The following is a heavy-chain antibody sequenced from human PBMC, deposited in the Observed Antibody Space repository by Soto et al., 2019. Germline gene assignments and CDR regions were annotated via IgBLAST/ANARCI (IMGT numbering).Heavy chain of an antibody. CDR1: GFTFSSYA. CDR2: IPYDGSNK. D-gene: IGHD2-2*01. V-gene: IGHV3-30-3*01. J-gene: IGHJ6*02. CDR3: ARNQSDIVVVPALSTSGDYGMDV. Sequence: QPGGSLRLSCAASGFTFSSYAMHWVRQAPGKGLEWVAVIPYDGSNKYYADSVKGRFTISRDNSKNTLYLQMNSLRAEDTAVYYCARNQSDIVVVPALSTSGDYGMDVWGQGTTVTVSS.